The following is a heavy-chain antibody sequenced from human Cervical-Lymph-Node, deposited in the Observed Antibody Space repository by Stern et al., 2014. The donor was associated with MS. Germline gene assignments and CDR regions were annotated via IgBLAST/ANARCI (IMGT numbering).Heavy chain of an antibody. V-gene: IGHV5-51*03. CDR3: ARRGHGYMGIDY. Sequence: EVQLVESGAEVRKPGESLRISCEVSGYRFTNNWIGWVRQVPGKGLERMGIIYPGDSENRYSPSFQGQVTILVDKSNSITYLQWSSLKASDTAIYYCARRGHGYMGIDYWGQGTLVTVSS. D-gene: IGHD1-1*01. J-gene: IGHJ4*02. CDR1: GYRFTNNW. CDR2: IYPGDSEN.